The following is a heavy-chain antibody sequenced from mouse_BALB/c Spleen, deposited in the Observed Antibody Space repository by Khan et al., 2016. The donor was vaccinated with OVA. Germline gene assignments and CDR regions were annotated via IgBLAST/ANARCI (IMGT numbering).Heavy chain of an antibody. CDR1: GYTFTNYV. D-gene: IGHD1-2*01. CDR2: INTYTRAP. Sequence: QIQLVQSGPELKKPGETVKISCTASGYTFTNYVMNWVKQSPGKGLKWMGWINTYTRAPTYADDFKGRLAFSLETSGRTADLQIDSIKNEGSATYLYARFHGGYWGQGTTLTVSS. CDR3: ARFHGGY. V-gene: IGHV9-3-1*01. J-gene: IGHJ2*01.